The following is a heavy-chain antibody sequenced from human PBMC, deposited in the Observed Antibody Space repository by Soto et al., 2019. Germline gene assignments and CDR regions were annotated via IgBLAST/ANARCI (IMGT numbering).Heavy chain of an antibody. CDR2: ISGSGGST. D-gene: IGHD2-15*01. J-gene: IGHJ3*02. CDR3: AKGPPRSGGSADDDFDI. V-gene: IGHV3-23*01. Sequence: EVQLLESGGGLVQPGGSLRLSCAASGFTFSSYAMSWVRQAPGKGLEWVSAISGSGGSTYYADSLKGRFTISRDNSKNTLYLQRNSLRAEDTAVYYCAKGPPRSGGSADDDFDIWGQVTMVTVSS. CDR1: GFTFSSYA.